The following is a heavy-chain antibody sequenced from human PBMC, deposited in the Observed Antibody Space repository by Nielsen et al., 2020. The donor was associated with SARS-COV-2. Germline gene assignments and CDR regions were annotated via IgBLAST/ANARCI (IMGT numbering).Heavy chain of an antibody. D-gene: IGHD3-3*01. CDR1: GYTFTSYY. J-gene: IGHJ4*02. CDR3: ARAEFYDFWSGYLPFDY. Sequence: ASVKVSCKASGYTFTSYYMHWVRQAPGQGLEWMGWINPNSGGTNYAQKFQGRVTMTRDTSISTAYMELSRLRSDDTAVYYCARAEFYDFWSGYLPFDYWGQGTLVTVSS. V-gene: IGHV1-2*02. CDR2: INPNSGGT.